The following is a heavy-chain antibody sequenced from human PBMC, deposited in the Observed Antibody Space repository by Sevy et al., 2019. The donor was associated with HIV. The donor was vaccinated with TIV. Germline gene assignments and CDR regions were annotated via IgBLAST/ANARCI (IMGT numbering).Heavy chain of an antibody. CDR2: VDPSAGNT. Sequence: ASVKVSCKASGDTFTNNYIHWVRQAPGQGLEWMGMVDPSAGNTTYAQKFQGRVTMTRDTSTSILYMDLSSLGSEDTAVYLRGKAEPYQTLEPWGQRTLVTVSS. J-gene: IGHJ4*03. V-gene: IGHV1-46*03. CDR1: GDTFTNNY. D-gene: IGHD2-2*01. CDR3: GKAEPYQTLEP.